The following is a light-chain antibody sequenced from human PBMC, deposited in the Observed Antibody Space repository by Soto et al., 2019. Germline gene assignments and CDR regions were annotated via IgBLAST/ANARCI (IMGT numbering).Light chain of an antibody. CDR3: CSYAGDYMFV. CDR2: EGT. Sequence: QSALTQPPSASGSPGQSVTISCTGTSSDVGGYNHVSWYQQHPGKAPKVVIYEGTKRPSGVSDRFSGSKSDNTASLTISGLQAEDEGDYYCCSYAGDYMFVFGTGTKLTVL. CDR1: SSDVGGYNH. V-gene: IGLV2-8*01. J-gene: IGLJ1*01.